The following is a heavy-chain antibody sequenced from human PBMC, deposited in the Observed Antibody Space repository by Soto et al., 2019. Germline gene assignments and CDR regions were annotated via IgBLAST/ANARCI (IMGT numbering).Heavy chain of an antibody. V-gene: IGHV2-5*02. CDR1: GFSLNTRGVG. D-gene: IGHD3-9*01. CDR2: ISRDGDK. CDR3: PNRRGDLLTGHYFFDY. J-gene: IGHJ4*02. Sequence: QITLKESGPTLVKPTQTLTLTCTFSGFSLNTRGVGVGWIRQPPVKPIEWLALISRDGDKRYSPSLKSRLTNTKDTSNNQVVLTMTNINLVDTATYCCPNRRGDLLTGHYFFDYRGQRPLVTVAS.